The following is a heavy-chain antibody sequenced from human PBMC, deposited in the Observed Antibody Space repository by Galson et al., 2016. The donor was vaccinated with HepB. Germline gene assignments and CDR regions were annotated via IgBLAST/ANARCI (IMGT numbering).Heavy chain of an antibody. CDR2: ISVSEST. D-gene: IGHD1-7*01. CDR1: GGSLDSSY. J-gene: IGHJ4*02. Sequence: SETLSLTCTVSGGSLDSSYWSWIRQPAGKGLEWIGRISVSESTKYNPSLKSRVSMSIDRSKTHLSPKLRSPTPADTAVYYFARNVDGNYLFCFWGQGIRVTVPS. CDR3: ARNVDGNYLFCF. V-gene: IGHV4-4*07.